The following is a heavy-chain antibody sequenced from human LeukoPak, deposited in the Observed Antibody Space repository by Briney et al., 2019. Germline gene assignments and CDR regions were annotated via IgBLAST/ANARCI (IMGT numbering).Heavy chain of an antibody. Sequence: PGGSLRLSCAASGSTFSSYAMSWVRQAPGKGLEWVSAISGSGSSTSYADSVKGRFTISRDNSKNTLYLQMNSLRAEDTAVYYCAKYTNDFFAYWGQGTLVTVSS. CDR2: ISGSGSST. CDR1: GSTFSSYA. D-gene: IGHD2-2*02. V-gene: IGHV3-23*01. CDR3: AKYTNDFFAY. J-gene: IGHJ4*02.